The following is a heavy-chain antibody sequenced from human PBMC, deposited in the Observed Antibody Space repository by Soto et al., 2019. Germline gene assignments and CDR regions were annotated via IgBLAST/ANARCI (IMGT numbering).Heavy chain of an antibody. CDR3: ARVGLREIRQLVPNLFDP. D-gene: IGHD6-6*01. CDR2: INHSGST. CDR1: GGSFSGYY. J-gene: IGHJ5*02. V-gene: IGHV4-34*01. Sequence: PSETLSLTCAVYGGSFSGYYWSWIRQPPGKGLEWIGEINHSGSTNYNPSLKSRVTISVDTSKNQFSLKLSSVTAADTAVYYCARVGLREIRQLVPNLFDPWGQGTLVTVSS.